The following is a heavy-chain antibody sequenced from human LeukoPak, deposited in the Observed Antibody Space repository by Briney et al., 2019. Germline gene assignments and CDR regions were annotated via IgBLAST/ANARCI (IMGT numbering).Heavy chain of an antibody. V-gene: IGHV4-61*08. D-gene: IGHD3-9*01. CDR2: IYYSGST. CDR1: GGSISSGGYY. CDR3: ARDVSTGFDY. J-gene: IGHJ4*02. Sequence: SQTLSLTCTVSGGSISSGGYYWSWIRQHPGKGLEWIGYIYYSGSTNYNPSLKSRVTISRDTSKNQFSLKMSSVTAADTAVYYCARDVSTGFDYWGQGTLVTVSS.